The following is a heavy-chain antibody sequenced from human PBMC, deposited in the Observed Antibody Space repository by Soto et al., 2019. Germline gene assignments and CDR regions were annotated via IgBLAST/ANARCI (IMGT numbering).Heavy chain of an antibody. Sequence: QVQLQQWGAGLLKPSETLSLTCAVYGGSFSGYYWNWIRQPPGKGLEWIGEINHSGSTNYNPSLKSRVTISVDMSKNQFSLKLSSVTAADTAVYYCARGRMIGYWGQGTLVTVSS. D-gene: IGHD3-22*01. CDR2: INHSGST. J-gene: IGHJ4*02. CDR3: ARGRMIGY. CDR1: GGSFSGYY. V-gene: IGHV4-34*01.